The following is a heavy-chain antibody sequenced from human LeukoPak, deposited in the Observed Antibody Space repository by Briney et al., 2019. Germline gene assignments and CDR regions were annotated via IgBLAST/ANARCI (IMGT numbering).Heavy chain of an antibody. CDR3: ASTEYSSSPYYFDY. CDR1: GGSIGSSSYY. Sequence: RPSKTLSLTCTVSGGSIGSSSYYWGWIRQPPGKGLEWIGSIYYSGSTYYNPSLKSRVTISVDTSKNQFSLKLSSVTAADTAVYYCASTEYSSSPYYFDYWGQGTLVTVSS. V-gene: IGHV4-39*07. J-gene: IGHJ4*02. CDR2: IYYSGST. D-gene: IGHD6-6*01.